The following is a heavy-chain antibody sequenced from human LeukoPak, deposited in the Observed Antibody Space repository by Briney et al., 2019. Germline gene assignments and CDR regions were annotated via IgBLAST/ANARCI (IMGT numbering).Heavy chain of an antibody. D-gene: IGHD3-3*01. CDR2: IYYSGST. Sequence: PSETLSLTCTVSGGSISSSSYYWGWIRQPPGKGLEWIGSIYYSGSTYYNPSLYSRVTISVDTSKNQFSLKLSSVTAADTAVYYCARGVPGITIFGVVIRHPVDYWGQGTLVTVSS. J-gene: IGHJ4*02. CDR3: ARGVPGITIFGVVIRHPVDY. V-gene: IGHV4-39*07. CDR1: GGSISSSSYY.